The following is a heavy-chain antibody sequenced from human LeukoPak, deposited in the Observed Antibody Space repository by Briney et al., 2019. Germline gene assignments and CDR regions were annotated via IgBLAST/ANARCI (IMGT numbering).Heavy chain of an antibody. CDR1: GYIFTGYF. CDR2: IIPIFGTA. CDR3: AIYDGGAFDI. J-gene: IGHJ3*02. Sequence: ASVKVSCKASGYIFTGYFIHWVRQAPGQGLEWMGRIIPIFGTANYAQKFQGRVTITTDESTSTAYMELSSLRSEDTAVYYCAIYDGGAFDIWGQGTMVTVSS. D-gene: IGHD5/OR15-5a*01. V-gene: IGHV1-69*05.